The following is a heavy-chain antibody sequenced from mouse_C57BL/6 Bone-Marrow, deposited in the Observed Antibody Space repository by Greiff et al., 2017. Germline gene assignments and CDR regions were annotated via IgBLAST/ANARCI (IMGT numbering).Heavy chain of an antibody. CDR2: IYPGDGDT. CDR3: ARGGLWYFDV. J-gene: IGHJ1*03. V-gene: IGHV1-82*01. CDR1: GYAFSSSW. Sequence: QVQLQQSGPELVKPGASVKISCKASGYAFSSSWMNWVKQRPGKGLEWIGRIYPGDGDTNYNGKFKGKATLTADKSSSTAYMELRSLTSEDSAVYFCARGGLWYFDVWGTGTTVTVSS.